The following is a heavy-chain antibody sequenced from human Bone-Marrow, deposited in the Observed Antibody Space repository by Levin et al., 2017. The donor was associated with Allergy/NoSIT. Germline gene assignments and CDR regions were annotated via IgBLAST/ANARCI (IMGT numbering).Heavy chain of an antibody. CDR1: GDAVGSSMYS. CDR2: VHSSGDS. V-gene: IGHV4-39*07. D-gene: IGHD3-10*01. Sequence: SETLSLTCTVSGDAVGSSMYSWGWVRQSPGEGLEWVGCVHSSGDSYYNPSLRSRVTLSLDTSRNQVSLRLTSVTAADTAKYFCTRKIGSSPFNWFDPWGQGTLVNVSS. J-gene: IGHJ5*02. CDR3: TRKIGSSPFNWFDP.